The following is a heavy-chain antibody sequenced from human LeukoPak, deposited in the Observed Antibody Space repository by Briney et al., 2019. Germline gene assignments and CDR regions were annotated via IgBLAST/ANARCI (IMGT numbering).Heavy chain of an antibody. CDR2: IYYSGST. Sequence: SETLSLTCTVSGGSISSGDYYWSWIRQPPGKGLEWIGYIYYSGSTYYNPSLKSRVTIPVDTSKNQFSLKLSSVTAADTAVYYCARRGPGDYVEYYFDYWGQGTLVTVSS. V-gene: IGHV4-30-4*08. CDR3: ARRGPGDYVEYYFDY. D-gene: IGHD4-17*01. CDR1: GGSISSGDYY. J-gene: IGHJ4*02.